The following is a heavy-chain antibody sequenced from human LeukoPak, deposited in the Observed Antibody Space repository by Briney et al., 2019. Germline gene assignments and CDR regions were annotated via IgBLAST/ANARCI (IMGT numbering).Heavy chain of an antibody. CDR2: TRYDGSNK. CDR3: AKDSKRWKTYYYASGSYHFDY. J-gene: IGHJ4*02. CDR1: GFTFSSYG. D-gene: IGHD3-10*01. Sequence: GGSLRLSCAASGFTFSSYGMHWVRQAPGKGLEWVAFTRYDGSNKYYADSAKGRFTISRDNSKNTLYLQMNSLRPEDTAVYYCAKDSKRWKTYYYASGSYHFDYWGQGTLVTVSS. V-gene: IGHV3-30*02.